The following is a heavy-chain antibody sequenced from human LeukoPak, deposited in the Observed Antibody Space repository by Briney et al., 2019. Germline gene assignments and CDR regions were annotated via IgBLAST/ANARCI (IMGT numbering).Heavy chain of an antibody. J-gene: IGHJ4*02. V-gene: IGHV3-7*01. CDR2: IKQDGSEK. CDR3: AKGRWIAYFDY. D-gene: IGHD1-1*01. Sequence: GGSLRLSCAASGFTFSNYWMNWVRQAPGKGLEWVANIKQDGSEKNFVDSVKGRFTISRDNAKNSLYLQMNSLRAEDTAVYYCAKGRWIAYFDYWGQGTLVTVSS. CDR1: GFTFSNYW.